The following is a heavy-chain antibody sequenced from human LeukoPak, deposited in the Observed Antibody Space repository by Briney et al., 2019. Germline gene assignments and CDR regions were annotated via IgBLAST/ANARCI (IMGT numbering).Heavy chain of an antibody. CDR3: ARIVPYNYGYIDY. CDR1: GGSISPYY. D-gene: IGHD5-18*01. Sequence: SETLSLTCTVSGGSISPYYWSWIRQSPGKGLEWIGYIYYSGSTNYNLSLRSRVTISVDTSKNQLSLKLSSVTAADTAVYYCARIVPYNYGYIDYWGQGTLVTVSS. V-gene: IGHV4-59*01. J-gene: IGHJ4*02. CDR2: IYYSGST.